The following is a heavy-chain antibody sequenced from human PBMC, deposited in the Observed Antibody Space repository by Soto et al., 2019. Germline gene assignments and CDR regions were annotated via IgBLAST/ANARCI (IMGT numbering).Heavy chain of an antibody. CDR3: ARDLYSSSAPLGP. CDR1: GGSISSYY. J-gene: IGHJ5*02. D-gene: IGHD6-6*01. CDR2: IYYSGST. Sequence: SETLSLTCTVSGGSISSYYWSWIRQPPGKGLEWIGYIYYSGSTNYNPSLKSRVTISVDTSKNQFSLKLSSVTAADTAVYYCARDLYSSSAPLGPWGQGTLVTVSS. V-gene: IGHV4-59*01.